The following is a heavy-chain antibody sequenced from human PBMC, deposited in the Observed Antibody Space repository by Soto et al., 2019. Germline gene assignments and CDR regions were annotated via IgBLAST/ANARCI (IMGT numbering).Heavy chain of an antibody. D-gene: IGHD4-17*01. CDR1: GGSITSSGFW. CDR2: ISDTGNT. V-gene: IGHV4-39*01. Sequence: HLQLQESGPGVVKASETLSLTCAVSGGSITSSGFWWGWIRQPPGKGLEWIATISDTGNTFYNPSLRSRVIISADTSKNQIALTLNSVTAADTAVYYCAKRAYGDPFDPWGQGTLVTVSS. CDR3: AKRAYGDPFDP. J-gene: IGHJ5*02.